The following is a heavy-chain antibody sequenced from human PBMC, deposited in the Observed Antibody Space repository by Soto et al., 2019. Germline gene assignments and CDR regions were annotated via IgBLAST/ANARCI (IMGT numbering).Heavy chain of an antibody. V-gene: IGHV1-46*01. CDR2: INPSGGST. Sequence: GASVKVSCKASGYTFTIYYMHWVRQAPGQGLEWMGIINPSGGSTSYAQKFQGRVTMTRDTSTSKVYMELSSLRSEDTAVYYCARDLKGIAVAGTFDYWGQGTLVTVSS. CDR3: ARDLKGIAVAGTFDY. D-gene: IGHD6-19*01. CDR1: GYTFTIYY. J-gene: IGHJ4*02.